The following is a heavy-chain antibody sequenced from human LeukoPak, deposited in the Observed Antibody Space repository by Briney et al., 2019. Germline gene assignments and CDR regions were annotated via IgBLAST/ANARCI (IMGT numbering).Heavy chain of an antibody. Sequence: GGALTLSCAASGFTFSSYGMHWVRQAAGKGLEWVAVIWYDGSNKYYADFVKGRFTISRDNSKNTLYLQMNSLRAEDTAVYYCARDRDSGSYYNWDCDYWGQGTLVTVPS. CDR3: ARDRDSGSYYNWDCDY. CDR2: IWYDGSNK. J-gene: IGHJ4*02. D-gene: IGHD3-10*01. CDR1: GFTFSSYG. V-gene: IGHV3-33*01.